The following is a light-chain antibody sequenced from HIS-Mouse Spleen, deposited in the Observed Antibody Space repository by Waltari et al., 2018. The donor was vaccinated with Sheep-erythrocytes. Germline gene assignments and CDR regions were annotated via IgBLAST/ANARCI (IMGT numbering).Light chain of an antibody. CDR1: SSDVGGYNY. Sequence: QSALTQPRSVSGSPGQSVTISCTGTSSDVGGYNYVYWYQQHPGKAPKLMSYDLSKRPSGVPDRFSGSKSDNTASLTISGHQAEDEADYYCCSYAGSYNHVFATGTKVTVL. J-gene: IGLJ1*01. CDR2: DLS. V-gene: IGLV2-11*01. CDR3: CSYAGSYNHV.